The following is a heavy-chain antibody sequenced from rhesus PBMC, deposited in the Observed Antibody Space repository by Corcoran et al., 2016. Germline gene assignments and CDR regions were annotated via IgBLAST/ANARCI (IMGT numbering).Heavy chain of an antibody. Sequence: QVQLQESGPGLVKPSETLSLTCAVSGGSFSGYYWGWIRQPPGKGLEWIGYISGSRGSTDHNPALTSRVTISTDTSKTQFALRRSSVTAADTAVYYCARDIAAAGTGYWGQGVLVTVSS. J-gene: IGHJ4*01. CDR2: ISGSRGST. D-gene: IGHD6-31*01. CDR3: ARDIAAAGTGY. V-gene: IGHV4-165*01. CDR1: GGSFSGYY.